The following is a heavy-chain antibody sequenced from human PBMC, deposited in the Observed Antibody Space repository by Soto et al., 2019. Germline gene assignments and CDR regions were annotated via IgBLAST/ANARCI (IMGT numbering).Heavy chain of an antibody. Sequence: SDTLSLTCTFSGGYISSGDYYGSWIRQPPGKGLEWIGYIYYSESTYYNPTLKSRVTISVDTSKNQFSRKLSSVTAADTAVYYWARDAGWLQDGMDVWGQGTTVTVSS. CDR3: ARDAGWLQDGMDV. V-gene: IGHV4-30-4*02. J-gene: IGHJ6*02. CDR2: IYYSEST. CDR1: GGYISSGDYY. D-gene: IGHD5-12*01.